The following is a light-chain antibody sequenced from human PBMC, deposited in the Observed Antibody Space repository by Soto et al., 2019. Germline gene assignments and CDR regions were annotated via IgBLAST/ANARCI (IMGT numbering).Light chain of an antibody. J-gene: IGKJ5*01. V-gene: IGKV3-11*01. CDR2: DAS. CDR3: QHYDSLPIT. Sequence: EIVLTQSPATLSLSPGERATFSCRASQSVSSFLAWYQQKPGQAPRLLIYDASNKATGIPARFSGSGSGTDFTLTISRLEPEDFAVFYCQHYDSLPITFGQGTRLEIK. CDR1: QSVSSF.